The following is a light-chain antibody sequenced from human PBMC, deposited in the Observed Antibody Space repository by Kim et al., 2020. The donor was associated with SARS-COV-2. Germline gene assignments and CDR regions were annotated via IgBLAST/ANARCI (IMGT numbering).Light chain of an antibody. CDR1: KSVGRY. CDR3: QQRSNWPLT. Sequence: LSPGERAILSCRASKSVGRYLTWHQQKPGQAPRLLIFDASNRATGIPARFSGSGSGTDFTLTISSLEPEDFAVYYCQQRSNWPLTFGGGTKVDIK. V-gene: IGKV3-11*01. CDR2: DAS. J-gene: IGKJ4*01.